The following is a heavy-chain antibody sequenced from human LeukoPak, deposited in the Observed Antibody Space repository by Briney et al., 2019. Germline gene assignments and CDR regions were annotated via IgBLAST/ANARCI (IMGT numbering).Heavy chain of an antibody. Sequence: GGSLRLSCAASGFTFSSYAMSWVRQAPGKGLEWVSAISGSGGSTYYADSVKGRFTISRDNSKNTLYLQMNSLRAEDTAVYYCARDQTSDSYDYVWGSYRFPYYYYYGMDVWGKGTTVTVSS. CDR1: GFTFSSYA. J-gene: IGHJ6*04. CDR2: ISGSGGST. V-gene: IGHV3-23*01. D-gene: IGHD3-16*02. CDR3: ARDQTSDSYDYVWGSYRFPYYYYYGMDV.